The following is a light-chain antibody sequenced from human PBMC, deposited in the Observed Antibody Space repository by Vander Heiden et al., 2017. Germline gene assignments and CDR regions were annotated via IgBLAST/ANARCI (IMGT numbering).Light chain of an antibody. V-gene: IGLV8-61*01. Sequence: QTVVTQAPSSSVSPGRTVTLTCGLTSAPVPTSHHPSWYQQTPGQPPRTLIYSINSRSSGVPDRFSGSIVGNKAALTITGAQADDESDYYCVLYMGSGSGLFGGGTKLTVL. CDR1: SAPVPTSHH. CDR3: VLYMGSGSGL. CDR2: SIN. J-gene: IGLJ3*02.